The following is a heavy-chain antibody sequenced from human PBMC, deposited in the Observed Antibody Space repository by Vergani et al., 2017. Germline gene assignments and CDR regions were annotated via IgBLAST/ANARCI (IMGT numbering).Heavy chain of an antibody. J-gene: IGHJ4*02. CDR2: ISARYPST. CDR3: ARLSYDTTPYLQGGYDC. V-gene: IGHV3-23*04. Sequence: RLVQSGGGLAHPGGSLRLSCAASGFTFSACPMTWVRQAPGKGLEWVSAISARYPSTYYADSVKGRFTISRDNSKNMLYLQMNSLRAEDTAVYYCARLSYDTTPYLQGGYDCWGQGTLVSVSS. D-gene: IGHD3-22*01. CDR1: GFTFSACP.